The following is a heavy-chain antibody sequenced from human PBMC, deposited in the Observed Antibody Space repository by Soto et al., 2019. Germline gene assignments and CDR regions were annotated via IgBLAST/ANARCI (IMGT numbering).Heavy chain of an antibody. J-gene: IGHJ3*02. D-gene: IGHD1-20*01. V-gene: IGHV3-48*02. Sequence: GGSLRLSCGASGFDFNNFAMSWVRQAPGKGLEWISYTSSSSSPIYYADSVKGRFTISRDNAKNSLFLQMNRLRDEDTAVYYCARKNPFITGPMDAFEIWGQGTMVTV. CDR1: GFDFNNFA. CDR2: TSSSSSPI. CDR3: ARKNPFITGPMDAFEI.